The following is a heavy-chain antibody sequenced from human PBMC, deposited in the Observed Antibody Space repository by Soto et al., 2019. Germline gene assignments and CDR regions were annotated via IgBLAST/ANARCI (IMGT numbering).Heavy chain of an antibody. D-gene: IGHD6-13*01. CDR1: GGSISSNY. CDR2: MSYTGNT. Sequence: SETLSLTCTVSGGSISSNYWSWIGQPPGKGLEWVGYMSYTGNTNYNPSLKRRGTISVGTSKNQFSLKRRSVTAADTAVCYCARWVYTSWYTDYWGQGTLVTVSS. V-gene: IGHV4-59*01. J-gene: IGHJ4*02. CDR3: ARWVYTSWYTDY.